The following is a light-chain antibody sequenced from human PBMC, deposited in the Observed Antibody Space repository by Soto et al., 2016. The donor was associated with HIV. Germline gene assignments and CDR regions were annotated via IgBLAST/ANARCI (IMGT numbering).Light chain of an antibody. V-gene: IGKV2-28*01. CDR2: LVS. J-gene: IGKJ2*01. Sequence: DIVMTQSPLSLPVTPGESASISCRSSQSLLNSYGYTRLDWYLQKPGQSPQLLIYLVSNRASGVPDRFSGSASGTDFTLIISRVEAEDVGLYYCLQTLQTPYTFGQGTKLEIK. CDR3: LQTLQTPYT. CDR1: QSLLNSYGYTR.